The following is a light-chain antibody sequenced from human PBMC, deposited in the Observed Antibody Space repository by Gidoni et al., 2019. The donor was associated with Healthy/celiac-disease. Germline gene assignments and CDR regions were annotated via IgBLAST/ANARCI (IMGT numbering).Light chain of an antibody. Sequence: DIQITQSPSTLSASVGDRVTITCRASQSISSWLDWYQQKPGKAPKLLIYKASSLESGVPSRISGSGAGTEFTLTISSLQPDDFATYCCQQYNSYSWTFGQGTKVEIK. J-gene: IGKJ1*01. CDR3: QQYNSYSWT. CDR2: KAS. V-gene: IGKV1-5*03. CDR1: QSISSW.